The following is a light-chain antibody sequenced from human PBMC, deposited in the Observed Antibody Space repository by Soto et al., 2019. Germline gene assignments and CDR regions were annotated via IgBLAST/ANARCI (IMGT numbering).Light chain of an antibody. CDR3: QQYGTSPRVT. Sequence: EIVLTQSPGTLSLSPGERATLSCRASQSVTSRYLAWYQQKSGQAPRLLIYGASVRAAGIPDRFSGSGSGTEFTLTISRLEPEDFSVYYCQQYGTSPRVTFGQGTRLEIK. CDR1: QSVTSRY. J-gene: IGKJ5*01. CDR2: GAS. V-gene: IGKV3-20*01.